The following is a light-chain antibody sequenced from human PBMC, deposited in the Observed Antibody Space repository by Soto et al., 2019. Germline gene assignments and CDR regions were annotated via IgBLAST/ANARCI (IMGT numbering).Light chain of an antibody. CDR1: QSVSSSY. V-gene: IGKV3-20*01. CDR3: QQYGSSPPVT. Sequence: EIVLTQSPGTLSSYPGERATLSCRASQSVSSSYLAWYQQKPGQAPRLLIYGASGRATGIPDRFSGSGSGTDFTLTISRLEPEDFAVYYCQQYGSSPPVTFGQGTRLEIK. CDR2: GAS. J-gene: IGKJ5*01.